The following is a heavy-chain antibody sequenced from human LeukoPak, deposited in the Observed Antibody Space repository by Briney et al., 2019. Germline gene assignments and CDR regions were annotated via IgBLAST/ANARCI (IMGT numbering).Heavy chain of an antibody. CDR1: GFTFSSYG. V-gene: IGHV3-30*18. CDR2: ISYDGSNT. J-gene: IGHJ4*02. Sequence: GGSLRLSCAASGFTFSSYGMHWVRQAPGKGLEWVAVISYDGSNTYYADSVKGRFTISRDNSKNTVYLQMNRLRAEDTAVYYCAKVHLTYYYDSSGYGFQDSWGQGTLVTVSS. CDR3: AKVHLTYYYDSSGYGFQDS. D-gene: IGHD3-22*01.